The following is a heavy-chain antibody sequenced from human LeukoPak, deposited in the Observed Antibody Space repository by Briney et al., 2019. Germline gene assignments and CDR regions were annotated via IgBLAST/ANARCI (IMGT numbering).Heavy chain of an antibody. CDR3: ARVSAVAGTGPFDY. CDR1: GFTFSNYW. V-gene: IGHV3-74*01. J-gene: IGHJ4*02. CDR2: INTDGSST. Sequence: GGSLRLSCAASGFTFSNYWMHWVRQAPGKGLVWVSRINTDGSSTTYADSVKGRFTTSRDNAKNTLYLQMNSLRAEDTAVYYCARVSAVAGTGPFDYWGQGTLVTASS. D-gene: IGHD6-19*01.